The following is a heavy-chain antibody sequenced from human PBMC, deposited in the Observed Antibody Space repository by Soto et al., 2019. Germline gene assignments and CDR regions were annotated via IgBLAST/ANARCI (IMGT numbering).Heavy chain of an antibody. Sequence: PSETLSLPLTLSRTPIRTYYWTWLLQPPRKGLEWIGYISYSGSTNYNPSLKSRVTISFDASKNEISLQVRSATAADAAVYYCARDLKEYCSDGKCNWFDPWGQGTLVTVS. D-gene: IGHD2-15*01. CDR2: ISYSGST. CDR1: RTPIRTYY. J-gene: IGHJ5*02. V-gene: IGHV4-59*01. CDR3: ARDLKEYCSDGKCNWFDP.